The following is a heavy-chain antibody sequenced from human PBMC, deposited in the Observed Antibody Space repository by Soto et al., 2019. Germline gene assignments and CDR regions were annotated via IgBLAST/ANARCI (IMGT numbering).Heavy chain of an antibody. J-gene: IGHJ4*02. CDR1: GYTFTGYA. CDR3: ARAVAVPAGFDF. V-gene: IGHV1-3*05. CDR2: INAGNGNT. Sequence: QVQLEQSEAEEKKPGASVKVSCKASGYTFTGYAMHWVRQAPGQRLEWMGWINAGNGNTKYSQKFQGRVTITRDTSASTAYMELSSLRSEDTAVYYCARAVAVPAGFDFWGQGTLVTVSS. D-gene: IGHD6-19*01.